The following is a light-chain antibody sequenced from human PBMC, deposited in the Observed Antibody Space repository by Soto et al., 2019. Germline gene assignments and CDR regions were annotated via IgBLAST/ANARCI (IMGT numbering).Light chain of an antibody. V-gene: IGKV3-20*01. CDR1: QSVSSSY. J-gene: IGKJ4*01. CDR3: QQYGSSPLT. Sequence: EILLTQSPSTLSLAPRERATLSCRASQSVSSSYLAWYQQKPGQAPRLLIYGASSRATGIPDRFSGSGSGTDFTLTISRLEPEDFAVYYCQQYGSSPLTFGGGTKVDIK. CDR2: GAS.